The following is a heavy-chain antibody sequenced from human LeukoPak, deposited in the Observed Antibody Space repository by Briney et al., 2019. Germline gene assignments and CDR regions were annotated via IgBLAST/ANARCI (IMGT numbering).Heavy chain of an antibody. D-gene: IGHD5-12*01. J-gene: IGHJ4*02. Sequence: PGRSLRLSCAASGFTFSSYTMHWVRQAPGKGLEWVALISYDGSNKYYVDSVKGRFTISRDNSKNALYLQMNSLRVEDTAVYYCARSRGVSGYDFAYWGQGIPVTVSS. CDR2: ISYDGSNK. V-gene: IGHV3-30-3*01. CDR1: GFTFSSYT. CDR3: ARSRGVSGYDFAY.